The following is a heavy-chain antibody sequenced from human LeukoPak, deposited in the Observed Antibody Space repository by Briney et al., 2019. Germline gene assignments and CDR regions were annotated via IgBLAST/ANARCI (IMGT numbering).Heavy chain of an antibody. J-gene: IGHJ4*02. CDR2: ISSSSSYI. D-gene: IGHD6-13*01. Sequence: PGGSLRLSCAASGFTFSDYYMTWIRQAPGKGLEWVSYISSSSSYINYADSVKGRFTISRDNAKNSLYLQMNSLRAEDTAVYYCARVAAAGYYFDYWGQGTLVTVSS. V-gene: IGHV3-11*03. CDR1: GFTFSDYY. CDR3: ARVAAAGYYFDY.